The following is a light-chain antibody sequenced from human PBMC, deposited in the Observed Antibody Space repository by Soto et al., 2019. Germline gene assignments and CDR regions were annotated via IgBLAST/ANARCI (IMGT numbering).Light chain of an antibody. CDR1: QAISNS. CDR2: AAS. CDR3: QSYNTARPT. J-gene: IGKJ5*01. Sequence: DIQITQSPSSLSASILDIVSSTCVASQAISNSLAWYQQKPGKPPQLLIYAASTLQSGVPSRFSGSGSGTDFTLTISGLQPEDLATYYCQSYNTARPTFGQGTRLQI. V-gene: IGKV1-27*01.